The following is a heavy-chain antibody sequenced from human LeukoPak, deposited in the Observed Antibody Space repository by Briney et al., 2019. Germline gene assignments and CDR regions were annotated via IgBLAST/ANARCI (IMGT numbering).Heavy chain of an antibody. Sequence: PSETLSLTCTVSGCSITSYYWSWIRQPPGKGLEWIGYIYSSGSTTYNPSLRSRVTISVDTSKNQFSLRLTSVTAADTAVYYCARRAMAENYFDYWGQGTLVTDSS. V-gene: IGHV4-59*08. CDR3: ARRAMAENYFDY. CDR1: GCSITSYY. J-gene: IGHJ4*02. CDR2: IYSSGST. D-gene: IGHD6-19*01.